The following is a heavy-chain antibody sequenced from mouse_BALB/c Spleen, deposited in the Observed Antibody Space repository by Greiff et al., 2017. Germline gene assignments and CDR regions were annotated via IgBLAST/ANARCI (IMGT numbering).Heavy chain of an antibody. CDR2: ISSGSSTI. D-gene: IGHD2-3*01. Sequence: EVMLVESGGGLVQPGGSRKLSCAASGFTFSSFGMHWVRQAPEKGLEWVAYISSGSSTIYYADTVKGRFTISRDNPKNTLFLQMTSLRSEDTAMYYCARSLYDDYRYAMDYWGQGTSVTVSS. CDR3: ARSLYDDYRYAMDY. CDR1: GFTFSSFG. V-gene: IGHV5-17*02. J-gene: IGHJ4*01.